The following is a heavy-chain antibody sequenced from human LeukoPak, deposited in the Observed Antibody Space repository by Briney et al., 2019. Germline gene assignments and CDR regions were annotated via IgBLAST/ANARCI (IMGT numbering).Heavy chain of an antibody. J-gene: IGHJ4*02. D-gene: IGHD3-9*01. Sequence: GGSLRLSCAASGFTFSSYAMSWVRQAPGKGLEWVSAISGSGGGTYYADSVKGRFTISRDNSKNTLYLQVNSPRAEDTAVYYCAKDFHDILTGIDYWGQGTLVTVSS. CDR1: GFTFSSYA. V-gene: IGHV3-23*01. CDR3: AKDFHDILTGIDY. CDR2: ISGSGGGT.